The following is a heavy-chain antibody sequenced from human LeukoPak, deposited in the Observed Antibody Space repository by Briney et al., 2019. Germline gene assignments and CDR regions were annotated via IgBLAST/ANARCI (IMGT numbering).Heavy chain of an antibody. J-gene: IGHJ4*02. CDR2: ISDSGHST. Sequence: PGGSLRLSCVASGFTFSSYAMRWVRQIPGKRLEWVSSISDSGHSTYHADSVKGRFTISRDNSKNTMYLQMDSMRAEDTAVYYCVSGRLGYCPGVRWYPLAYWGQGTLVTVYS. V-gene: IGHV3-23*01. CDR3: VSGRLGYCPGVRWYPLAY. CDR1: GFTFSSYA. D-gene: IGHD2-8*02.